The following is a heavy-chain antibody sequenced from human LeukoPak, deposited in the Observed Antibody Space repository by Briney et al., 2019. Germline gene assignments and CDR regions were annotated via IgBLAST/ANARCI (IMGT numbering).Heavy chain of an antibody. J-gene: IGHJ3*02. V-gene: IGHV1-2*02. CDR3: ARGGGYYRPSDAFDI. CDR1: GYTFTGYY. D-gene: IGHD3-10*01. CDR2: INPNSGGT. Sequence: ASVKVSCKASGYTFTGYYMHWVRQAPGQGLEWMGWINPNSGGTNYAQKFQGRVTMTRDTSISTAYMELSRLRSDDTAVYYCARGGGYYRPSDAFDIWGQGTMVTVSS.